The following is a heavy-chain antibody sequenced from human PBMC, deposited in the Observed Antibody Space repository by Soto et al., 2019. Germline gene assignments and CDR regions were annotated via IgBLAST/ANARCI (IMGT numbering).Heavy chain of an antibody. CDR1: GGSISSGGYY. J-gene: IGHJ5*02. D-gene: IGHD3-10*01. CDR2: IYYSGST. Sequence: QVQLQESGPGLVKPSQTLSLTCTVSGGSISSGGYYWSWIRQHPGKGLEWIGYIYYSGSTYYNPSLKSRVTISVDPSKHHFSLKLSSVTAADTAVYYCARGLGSTGKGCWFDPWGQGTLVTVSS. V-gene: IGHV4-31*03. CDR3: ARGLGSTGKGCWFDP.